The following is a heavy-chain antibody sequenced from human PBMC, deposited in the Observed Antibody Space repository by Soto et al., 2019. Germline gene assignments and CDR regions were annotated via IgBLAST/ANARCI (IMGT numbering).Heavy chain of an antibody. Sequence: QVQLQESGPGLAKPSETLSLTCTVSGDSITSYNWNWLRQPPGKALEWIGYVYSSGSTNYNPSLKSRVTMAVDTSRNQFALKVNSVTAADTAMYYCARRAVVAVTGSLDNWLDPWGQGILVTVSS. J-gene: IGHJ5*02. V-gene: IGHV4-59*01. CDR3: ARRAVVAVTGSLDNWLDP. CDR2: VYSSGST. CDR1: GDSITSYN. D-gene: IGHD2-21*01.